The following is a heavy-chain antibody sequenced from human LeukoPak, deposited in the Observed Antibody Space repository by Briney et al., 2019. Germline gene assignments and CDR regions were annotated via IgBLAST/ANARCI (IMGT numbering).Heavy chain of an antibody. J-gene: IGHJ4*01. D-gene: IGHD4-17*01. CDR3: STEPRSLLY. CDR2: ISGSGSDR. Sequence: MAGGSLRLSCVVSGFRFSGFTFSNSDMTWIRETPGKGLESLAYISGSGSDRYYADSVKGRFTISRDNAKNSLYLQLNSLRPEDTALYYCSTEPRSLLYWGHGTLVTVSS. CDR1: GFRFSGFTFSNSD. V-gene: IGHV3-11*01.